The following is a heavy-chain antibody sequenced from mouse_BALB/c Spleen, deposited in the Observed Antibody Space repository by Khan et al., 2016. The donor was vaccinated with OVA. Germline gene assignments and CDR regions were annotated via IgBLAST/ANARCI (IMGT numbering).Heavy chain of an antibody. J-gene: IGHJ3*01. CDR2: IDPANGDT. CDR1: GFNIKDTY. CDR3: ATLFGSPFTY. V-gene: IGHV14-3*02. D-gene: IGHD1-1*02. Sequence: VQLQQSGAELVKPGASVKLSCTASGFNIKDTYIHWVKERPEQGPEWIGRIDPANGDTKCDPRFHGKATITADTSSNTAYLQLSSLTSEDTAVYYCATLFGSPFTYWGQGTLVTVSA.